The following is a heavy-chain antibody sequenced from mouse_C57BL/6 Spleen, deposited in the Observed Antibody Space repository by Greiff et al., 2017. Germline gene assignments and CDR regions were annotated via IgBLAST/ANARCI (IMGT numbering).Heavy chain of an antibody. V-gene: IGHV1-5*01. CDR2: IYPGNSDT. CDR1: GYTFTSYW. CDR3: TREKDYGNSYAMDY. D-gene: IGHD2-1*01. J-gene: IGHJ4*01. Sequence: EVQLQQSGTVLARPGASVTMSCKTSGYTFTSYWMHWVKQRPGQGLEWIGAIYPGNSDTSYNQKFKGKAKLTAVTSASTAYMELRSLTNEDSAVYYCTREKDYGNSYAMDYWGQGTSVTVSS.